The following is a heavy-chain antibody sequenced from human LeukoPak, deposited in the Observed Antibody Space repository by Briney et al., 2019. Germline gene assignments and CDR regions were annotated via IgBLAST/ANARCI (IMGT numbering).Heavy chain of an antibody. V-gene: IGHV3-23*01. CDR3: AKDRDYDILTGYTAKDPDYYMDV. CDR2: ISGSGGST. CDR1: GFTFSSYA. J-gene: IGHJ6*03. D-gene: IGHD3-9*01. Sequence: GGSLRLSCAASGFTFSSYAMSWVRQAPGKGLEWVSAISGSGGSTYYADSVKGRFTISRDNSKNTLYLQMNSLRAEDTAVYYCAKDRDYDILTGYTAKDPDYYMDVWGKGTTVTVSS.